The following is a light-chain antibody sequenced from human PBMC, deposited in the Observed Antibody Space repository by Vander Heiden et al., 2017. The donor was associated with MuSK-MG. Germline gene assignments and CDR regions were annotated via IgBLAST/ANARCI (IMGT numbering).Light chain of an antibody. CDR2: DAS. Sequence: DIKMTQSPSSLSASVGDSVTITCQASQDISNYLNWYQQKPGKAPKLLIYDASNLETGVSSMFSGSGSGTYFTFTISSLQPEDIATYYCQKEDNPLTFGGGTKVXIK. J-gene: IGKJ4*01. CDR3: QKEDNPLT. CDR1: QDISNY. V-gene: IGKV1-33*01.